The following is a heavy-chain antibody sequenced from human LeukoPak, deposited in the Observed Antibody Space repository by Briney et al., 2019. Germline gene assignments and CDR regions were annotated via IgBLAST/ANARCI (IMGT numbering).Heavy chain of an antibody. D-gene: IGHD3-22*01. CDR2: ISYSGSA. V-gene: IGHV4-34*01. CDR1: GESLSGYY. Sequence: SETLSLTCAVYGESLSGYYWSWIRQPPGKGLEWIGSISYSGSAYYNPSLKSRVTISVDTSKNQFSLKLSSVTAADTAVYYCARRSVYYDSRGYWGQGTLVTVSS. J-gene: IGHJ4*02. CDR3: ARRSVYYDSRGY.